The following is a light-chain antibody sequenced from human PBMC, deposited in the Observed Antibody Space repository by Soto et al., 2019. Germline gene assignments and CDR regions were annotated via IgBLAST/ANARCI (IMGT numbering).Light chain of an antibody. CDR2: TNN. CDR1: SSSIGSNS. V-gene: IGLV1-44*01. J-gene: IGLJ1*01. Sequence: QSVLTQPPSASGTPGQRVTISCSGSSSSIGSNSVNWYQQLPRTAPKVLIYTNNQRPSGVPDRFSGSKSGTSASLAISGLQSKDEADYYCAAWDGSLNVYVFGTGTKLTVL. CDR3: AAWDGSLNVYV.